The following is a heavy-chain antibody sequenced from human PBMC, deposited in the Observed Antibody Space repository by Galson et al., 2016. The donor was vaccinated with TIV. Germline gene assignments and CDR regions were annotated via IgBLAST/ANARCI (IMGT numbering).Heavy chain of an antibody. Sequence: SLRLSCAASTFNVSNNYMTWVRQAPGKGLEWVSITSSGGATHYSDSVKGRFTMSRDTAKNTLYLQMNSLRVEDTAVYYCARERRYCGNECYLHYYYGMDVGGQGTTVTVSS. J-gene: IGHJ6*02. CDR1: TFNVSNNY. CDR2: TSSGGAT. CDR3: ARERRYCGNECYLHYYYGMDV. D-gene: IGHD2-21*01. V-gene: IGHV3-66*02.